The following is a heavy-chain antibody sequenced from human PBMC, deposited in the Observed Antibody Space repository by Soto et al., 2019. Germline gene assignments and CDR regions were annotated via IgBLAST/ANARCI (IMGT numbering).Heavy chain of an antibody. CDR1: GGSISSYY. J-gene: IGHJ3*02. Sequence: PSETLSLTCTVSGGSISSYYWSWIRQPPGKGLEWIGYIYYSGSTNYNPSLKSRVTISVDTSKNQFSLELSSVTAADTAVYYCARVGHPQATVVTPDDAFDIWGQGTMVTVSS. D-gene: IGHD4-17*01. V-gene: IGHV4-59*01. CDR3: ARVGHPQATVVTPDDAFDI. CDR2: IYYSGST.